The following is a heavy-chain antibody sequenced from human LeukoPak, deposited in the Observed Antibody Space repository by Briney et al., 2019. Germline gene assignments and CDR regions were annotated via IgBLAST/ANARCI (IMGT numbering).Heavy chain of an antibody. D-gene: IGHD3-3*01. J-gene: IGHJ3*02. CDR2: IYYSGST. V-gene: IGHV4-59*01. Sequence: PSETLSLTCTVSGGSISSYYWSWIRQPPGKGPEWIGYIYYSGSTNYNPSLKSRVTISVDTSKNQFSLKLSSVTAADTAVYYCARTPDRFLEWLQTNDAFDIWGQGTMVTVSS. CDR1: GGSISSYY. CDR3: ARTPDRFLEWLQTNDAFDI.